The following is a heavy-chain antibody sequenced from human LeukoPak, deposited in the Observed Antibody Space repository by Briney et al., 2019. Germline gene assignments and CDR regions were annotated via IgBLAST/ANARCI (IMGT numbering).Heavy chain of an antibody. CDR3: ASVYDSSGYYPF. V-gene: IGHV4-34*01. D-gene: IGHD3-22*01. J-gene: IGHJ4*02. CDR2: INHSGST. Sequence: SETLSLTCAVYGGSFSGYYWSWLRQPPGKGLEWIGEINHSGSTNYNPSLKSRVTISVDTSKNQFSLKLSSVTAADTAVYYCASVYDSSGYYPFWGQGTLVTVSS. CDR1: GGSFSGYY.